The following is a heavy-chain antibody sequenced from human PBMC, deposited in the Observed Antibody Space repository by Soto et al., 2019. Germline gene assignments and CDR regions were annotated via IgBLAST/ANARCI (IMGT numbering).Heavy chain of an antibody. CDR2: ISAYSGNT. J-gene: IGHJ4*02. CDR1: GYTFTHYD. V-gene: IGHV1-18*01. CDR3: ARSVGATVLSGY. D-gene: IGHD1-26*01. Sequence: ASVKVSCKASGYTFTHYDINWARQAPGQGLEWMGWISAYSGNTNYAQKLQGRVTMTTDTSTSTAYMELRSLRSDDTAVYYCARSVGATVLSGYWGQGTLITVSS.